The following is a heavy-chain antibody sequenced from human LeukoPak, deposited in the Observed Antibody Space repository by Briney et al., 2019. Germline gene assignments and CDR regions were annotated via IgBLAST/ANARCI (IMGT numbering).Heavy chain of an antibody. CDR2: IYSCGST. Sequence: GGSLRLSCAASGFTVSSNYMSWVRQATGKGRAGVSVIYSCGSTYYADSGKGRFTIPSDNSKNTQYLQMNSQQSEDTAQYYCARGKFWSGGRFLEWLRAFDIWGQGTMVTVSS. CDR1: GFTVSSNY. CDR3: ARGKFWSGGRFLEWLRAFDI. J-gene: IGHJ3*02. V-gene: IGHV3-66*03. D-gene: IGHD3-3*01.